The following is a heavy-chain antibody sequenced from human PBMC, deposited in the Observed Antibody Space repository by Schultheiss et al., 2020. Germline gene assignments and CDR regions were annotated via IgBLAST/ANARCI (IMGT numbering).Heavy chain of an antibody. CDR1: GGSFSGYY. CDR3: ARHARYSSSSVGEYYFDY. CDR2: IYYSGST. D-gene: IGHD3-16*01. J-gene: IGHJ4*02. Sequence: SETLSLTCAVYGGSFSGYYWSWIRQPPGKGLEWIGYIYYSGSTYYNPSLKSRVTISVDTSKNQFSLKLSSVTAADTAVYYCARHARYSSSSVGEYYFDYWGQGAL. V-gene: IGHV4-34*09.